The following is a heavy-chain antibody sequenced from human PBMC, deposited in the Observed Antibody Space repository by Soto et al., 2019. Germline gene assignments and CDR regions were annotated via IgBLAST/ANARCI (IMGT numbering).Heavy chain of an antibody. CDR3: AKGRGFDFDY. D-gene: IGHD5-12*01. V-gene: IGHV3-30*18. J-gene: IGHJ4*02. CDR1: GFTFSNYG. Sequence: QVQLVESGGGVVQPGMSLRLFCAGSGFTFSNYGMHWVRQAPGKGLEWVACLSSDGSGEDYSDSVKVRFTISRDNSKDTMYLQINSLRAEDTAVYYCAKGRGFDFDYCGQGNLVIVSS. CDR2: LSSDGSGE.